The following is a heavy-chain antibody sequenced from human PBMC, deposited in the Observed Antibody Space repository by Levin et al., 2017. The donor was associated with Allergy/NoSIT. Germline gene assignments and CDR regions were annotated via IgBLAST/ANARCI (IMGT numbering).Heavy chain of an antibody. V-gene: IGHV4-30-4*01. Sequence: SQTLSLTCTVSGGSISSGDYYWSWIRQPPGKGLEWIGYIYYSGSTYYNPSLKSRVTISVDTSKNQFSLKLSSVTAADTAVYYCASYSNYGDNGMDVWGQGTTVTVSS. CDR2: IYYSGST. CDR1: GGSISSGDYY. J-gene: IGHJ6*02. D-gene: IGHD4-11*01. CDR3: ASYSNYGDNGMDV.